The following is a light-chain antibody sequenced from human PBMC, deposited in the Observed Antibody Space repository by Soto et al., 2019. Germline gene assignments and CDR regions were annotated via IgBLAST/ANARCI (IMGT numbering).Light chain of an antibody. CDR2: NAA. V-gene: IGKV3-11*01. CDR1: ENVNHW. J-gene: IGKJ4*01. Sequence: IVLTQSPTTLYLSTGERATLSCRASENVNHWLAWYQQKPGQAPRLLIYNAAIRYTGIPARFSGSGSGTDFTLTISSLEPEDSAVYYCQHRNDWPLTFGGGTKVDI. CDR3: QHRNDWPLT.